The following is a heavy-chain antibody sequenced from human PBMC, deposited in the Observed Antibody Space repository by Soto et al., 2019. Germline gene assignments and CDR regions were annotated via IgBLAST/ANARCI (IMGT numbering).Heavy chain of an antibody. CDR2: ISAYNGNT. CDR3: ARPNEASSWPDYYYYGMDV. V-gene: IGHV1-18*01. CDR1: GYTFTSYG. D-gene: IGHD6-13*01. J-gene: IGHJ6*02. Sequence: ASVKVSCKASGYTFTSYGISWVRQAPGQGLEWMGWISAYNGNTDYAQKLQGRVTMITDTSTSTAYMELRSLRSDDTAVYYCARPNEASSWPDYYYYGMDVWGQGTTVTVSS.